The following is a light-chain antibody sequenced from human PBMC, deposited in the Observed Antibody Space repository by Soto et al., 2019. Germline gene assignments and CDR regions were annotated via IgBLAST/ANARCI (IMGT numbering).Light chain of an antibody. CDR2: DVT. V-gene: IGLV2-11*01. CDR3: CSYAGTYTFV. CDR1: SSDVGGYNY. J-gene: IGLJ3*02. Sequence: QSALTQPRSVSESPGQSVTISCTGTSSDVGGYNYVSWYQQYPGKVPKLMISDVTKRPSGVPDRFSGSKSGNTASLTISGLQAEDEADYYCCSYAGTYTFVFGGGTKVTVL.